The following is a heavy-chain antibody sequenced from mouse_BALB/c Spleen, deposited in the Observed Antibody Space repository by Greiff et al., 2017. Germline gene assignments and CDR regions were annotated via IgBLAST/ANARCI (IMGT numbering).Heavy chain of an antibody. CDR3: AREDYDYDEDAMDY. Sequence: EVKLMESGPGLVKPSQSLSLTCTVTGYSITSDYAWNWIRQFPGNKLEWMGYISYSGSTSYNPSLKSRISITRDTSKNQFFLQLNSVTTEDTATYYCAREDYDYDEDAMDYWGQGTSVTVSS. CDR1: GYSITSDYA. V-gene: IGHV3-2*02. D-gene: IGHD2-4*01. J-gene: IGHJ4*01. CDR2: ISYSGST.